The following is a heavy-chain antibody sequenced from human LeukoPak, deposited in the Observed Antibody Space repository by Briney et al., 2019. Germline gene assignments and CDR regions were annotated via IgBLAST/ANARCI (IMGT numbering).Heavy chain of an antibody. CDR3: ARDYGGLSYSSGLGVDY. CDR1: GYTFTGYY. J-gene: IGHJ4*02. Sequence: GASVKVSCKASGYTFTGYYMQWVRQAPGQGLEWMGWITPNSGGTNYAQKFQGRVTMTRDTSISTAYMELSRLRSDDTAVYYCARDYGGLSYSSGLGVDYWGQGTLVTVSS. CDR2: ITPNSGGT. D-gene: IGHD6-19*01. V-gene: IGHV1-2*02.